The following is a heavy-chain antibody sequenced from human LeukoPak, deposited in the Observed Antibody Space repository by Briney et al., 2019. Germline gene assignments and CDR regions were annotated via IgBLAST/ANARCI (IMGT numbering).Heavy chain of an antibody. CDR2: IKEDGSAR. V-gene: IGHV3-7*01. CDR1: GFTFSSYW. CDR3: AIAAGWEQAY. D-gene: IGHD1-26*01. Sequence: GGSLRLSCAASGFTFSSYWRSWVRQAPGKGLEWVANIKEDGSARHYVDSVKGRFTISRDNAKKSLYLQMSSLRAEDTAVYYCAIAAGWEQAYWGQGTLVTVSS. J-gene: IGHJ4*02.